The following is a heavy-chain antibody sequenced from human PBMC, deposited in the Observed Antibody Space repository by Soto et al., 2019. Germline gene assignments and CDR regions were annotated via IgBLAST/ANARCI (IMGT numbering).Heavy chain of an antibody. CDR1: GVTIRTYW. V-gene: IGHV3-7*01. J-gene: IGHJ4*02. D-gene: IGHD1-26*01. Sequence: VQLVESGGDLVQPGGSLRLSCAASGVTIRTYWMSWVRQAPGKGLEWVANIKQDGSETYYVDSVKGRFTISRDNDKNSLDLRMKSLRVEDKAGDYCVREGYQLHRYSAGYWGQGTLVAVSS. CDR3: VREGYQLHRYSAGY. CDR2: IKQDGSET.